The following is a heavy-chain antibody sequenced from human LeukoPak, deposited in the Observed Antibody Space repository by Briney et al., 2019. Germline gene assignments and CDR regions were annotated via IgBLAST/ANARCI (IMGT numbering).Heavy chain of an antibody. J-gene: IGHJ6*02. CDR3: ARDQLVPAAPPHFYYYYYGMDV. D-gene: IGHD2-2*01. Sequence: SQTLSLTCAVSGGYIIVAAYSWSWIRQPPGKGPEWIGYIYHTGRTSYNPSLKSRVTISVDTSKNQFSLKLSSVTAADTAVYYCARDQLVPAAPPHFYYYYYGMDVWGQGTTVTVSS. V-gene: IGHV4-30-2*01. CDR1: GGYIIVAAYS. CDR2: IYHTGRT.